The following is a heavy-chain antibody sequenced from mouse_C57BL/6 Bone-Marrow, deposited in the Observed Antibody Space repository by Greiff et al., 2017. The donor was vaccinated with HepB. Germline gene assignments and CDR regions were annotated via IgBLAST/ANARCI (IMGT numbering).Heavy chain of an antibody. Sequence: QVQLQQPGAELVKPGASVKLSCKASGYTFTSYWMHWVKQRPGRGLGWIGRIDPNSGGTKYNEKFKSKATLPVDKPSSTAYMQLSSLTSEDSAVYYCARSEIYYYYVGWGQGTTLTVSS. V-gene: IGHV1-72*01. J-gene: IGHJ2*01. CDR3: ARSEIYYYYVG. CDR1: GYTFTSYW. D-gene: IGHD2-4*01. CDR2: IDPNSGGT.